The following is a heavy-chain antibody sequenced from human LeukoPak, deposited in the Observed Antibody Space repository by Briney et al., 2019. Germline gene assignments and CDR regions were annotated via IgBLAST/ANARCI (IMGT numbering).Heavy chain of an antibody. J-gene: IGHJ4*02. V-gene: IGHV4-39*01. D-gene: IGHD4-17*01. CDR2: IYYSVST. CDR1: GGSISSSSYY. Sequence: SETLSLTCTVSGGSISSSSYYWGWIRQPPGKGLEWIGSIYYSVSTYYNPYLKSRVTISVDTSKNQFSLKLSSVTTADTAVYYCASYPTTVTTGYFDYWGQGTLVTVS. CDR3: ASYPTTVTTGYFDY.